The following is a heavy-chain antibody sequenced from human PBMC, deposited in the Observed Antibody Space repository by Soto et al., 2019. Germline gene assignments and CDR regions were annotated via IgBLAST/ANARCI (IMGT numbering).Heavy chain of an antibody. Sequence: QVQLVQSGAEVKKPGSSVKVSCKASGGTFSSYAISWVRQAPGQGLEWMGGIIPIFGTAHYAQKFQGRVMLTADESTSTAYMEMSSLRAEDPAVYYCARDRVVGSSGWYGIDNWLDPWGQGTLVTVSS. CDR1: GGTFSSYA. V-gene: IGHV1-69*01. CDR3: ARDRVVGSSGWYGIDNWLDP. J-gene: IGHJ5*02. CDR2: IIPIFGTA. D-gene: IGHD6-19*01.